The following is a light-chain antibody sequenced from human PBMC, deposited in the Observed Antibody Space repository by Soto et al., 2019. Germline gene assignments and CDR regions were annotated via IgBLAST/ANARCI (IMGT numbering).Light chain of an antibody. CDR1: QSISSW. CDR3: QKYNSYPWT. Sequence: DIQMTQSPSTLSASVGDRVTITCRASQSISSWLDWYQQKPAKAPKLLIYDASSLESGVPSRFSGSGSGTQFTLTVRSLQPDDFGIYYCQKYNSYPWTCGQGTKVEIK. V-gene: IGKV1-5*01. CDR2: DAS. J-gene: IGKJ1*01.